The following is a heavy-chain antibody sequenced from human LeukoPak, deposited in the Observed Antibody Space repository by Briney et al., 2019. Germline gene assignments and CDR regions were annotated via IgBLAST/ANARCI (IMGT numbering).Heavy chain of an antibody. V-gene: IGHV4-39*01. CDR3: ARRYGSGNHYYYYYYMDV. CDR1: GGSISSSSYY. CDR2: IYYSGST. J-gene: IGHJ6*03. D-gene: IGHD3-10*01. Sequence: SETLSLTCTVSGGSISSSSYYWGWIRQPPGKGLEWIGSIYYSGSTYYNPSLKSRVTISVDTSKNQFSLKLSSVTAADTAVYYCARRYGSGNHYYYYYYMDVWGKGTTVTIS.